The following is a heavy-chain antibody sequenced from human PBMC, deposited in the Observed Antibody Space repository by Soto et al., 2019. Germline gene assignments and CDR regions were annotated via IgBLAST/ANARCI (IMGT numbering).Heavy chain of an antibody. CDR2: INHSGSI. CDR1: GESLTGYY. D-gene: IGHD6-6*01. CDR3: ARRRISARSYYLDY. Sequence: QVQLQQWGTGLLKPSETLALTCGVYGESLTGYYWSWIRQSPGTALEWIGEINHSGSINHIPSLKSRLRILVDTTNNQFSLRLSSVTDADAGISFCARRRISARSYYLDYCGQGNLVTVSS. V-gene: IGHV4-34*01. J-gene: IGHJ4*02.